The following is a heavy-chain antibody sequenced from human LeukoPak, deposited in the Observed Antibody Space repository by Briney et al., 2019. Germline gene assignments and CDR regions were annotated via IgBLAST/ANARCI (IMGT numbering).Heavy chain of an antibody. D-gene: IGHD5-12*01. V-gene: IGHV4-59*01. CDR3: ASATRGRIDY. CDR1: GGSISSYY. Sequence: SETLSLTCTVSGGSISSYYWSWIRQPPGKGLEWIGYIYYSGSTNYNPSLKSRVTISVDTSKNQFSLKLSSVTAADTAVYYCASATRGRIDYWGQGTLVTVSS. CDR2: IYYSGST. J-gene: IGHJ4*02.